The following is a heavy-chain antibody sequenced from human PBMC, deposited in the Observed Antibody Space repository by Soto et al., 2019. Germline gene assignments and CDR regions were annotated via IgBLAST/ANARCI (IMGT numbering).Heavy chain of an antibody. D-gene: IGHD5-12*01. CDR3: ARLPYSYSGYDETYFDY. CDR2: IYHSGST. V-gene: IGHV4-38-2*01. J-gene: IGHJ4*02. CDR1: GYSITSGYY. Sequence: SETLSLTCAVSGYSITSGYYWGWIRQPPGKGLEWIGSIYHSGSTYYNPSLKSRVTISVDTPQKLFSLKLSSVTAADTAVYYCARLPYSYSGYDETYFDYWGQGTLVTVSA.